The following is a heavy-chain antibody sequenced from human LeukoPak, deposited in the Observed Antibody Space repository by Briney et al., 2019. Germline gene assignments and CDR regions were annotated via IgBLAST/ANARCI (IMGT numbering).Heavy chain of an antibody. V-gene: IGHV1-2*02. Sequence: ASVKVSCKASGYTFTGYYMHWVRQAPGQGLEWMGWINPNSGGTNYAQEFQGRVTMTRDTSISTAYMELSRLRSDDTAVYYCARDVARYDFWSGEFDYWGQGTLVTVSS. CDR2: INPNSGGT. D-gene: IGHD3-3*01. J-gene: IGHJ4*02. CDR1: GYTFTGYY. CDR3: ARDVARYDFWSGEFDY.